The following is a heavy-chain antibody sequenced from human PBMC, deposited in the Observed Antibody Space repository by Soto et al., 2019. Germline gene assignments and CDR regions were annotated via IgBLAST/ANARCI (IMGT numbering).Heavy chain of an antibody. V-gene: IGHV4-34*01. CDR2: ITHSGIT. J-gene: IGHJ4*02. Sequence: QVQLQQWGAGLLKPSETLSLTCAVYGGSFSGYYWTWIRQPPGTGREWIGEITHSGITNYNPSLKSRVTIALDTSNNQFSLKLTSVTAAVTAVYYCARDKITCLFDYWGQGTLVTVSS. CDR3: ARDKITCLFDY. CDR1: GGSFSGYY. D-gene: IGHD3-10*01.